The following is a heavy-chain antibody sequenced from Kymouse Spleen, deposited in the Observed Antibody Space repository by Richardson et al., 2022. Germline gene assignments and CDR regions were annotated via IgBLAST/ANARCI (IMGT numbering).Heavy chain of an antibody. CDR1: GGSFSGYY. CDR2: INHSGST. V-gene: IGHV4-34*01. D-gene: IGHD1-7*01. J-gene: IGHJ5*02. CDR3: ARGGITGTCNWFDP. Sequence: QVQLQQWGAGLLKPSETLSLTCAVYGGSFSGYYWSWIRQPPGKGLEWIGEINHSGSTNYNPSLKSRVTISVDTSKNQFSLKLSSVTAADTAVYYCARGGITGTCNWFDPWGQGTLVTVSS.